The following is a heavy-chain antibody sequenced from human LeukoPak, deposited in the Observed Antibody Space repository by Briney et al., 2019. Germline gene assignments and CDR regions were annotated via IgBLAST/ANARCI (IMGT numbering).Heavy chain of an antibody. D-gene: IGHD3-9*01. J-gene: IGHJ4*02. Sequence: SETLSLTCTVSGGSISTYYWSWIRQPAGKGLEWIGRIYNTGSTDYNPSLKSRVTISVDTSKNQFSLKLSSVTAADTAVYYCARQGRDILTGYPYHFDYWGQGTLVTVSS. V-gene: IGHV4-4*07. CDR1: GGSISTYY. CDR3: ARQGRDILTGYPYHFDY. CDR2: IYNTGST.